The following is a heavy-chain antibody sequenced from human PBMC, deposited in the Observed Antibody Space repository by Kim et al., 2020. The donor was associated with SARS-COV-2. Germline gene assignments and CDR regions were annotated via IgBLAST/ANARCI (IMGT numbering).Heavy chain of an antibody. D-gene: IGHD4-17*01. J-gene: IGHJ4*02. CDR3: ARDYYGDWYFDY. Sequence: GGSLRLSCAASGFTFTSYSMNWVRXXPXKXLXWXXXXXSXSXXXYNADSVKGRFTXXRDXXXNSLYLQMNSLXAEDTAXYXCARDYYGDWYFDYWGQGTLXTVSS. CDR1: GFTFTSYS. V-gene: IGHV3-21*01. CDR2: XXSXSXXX.